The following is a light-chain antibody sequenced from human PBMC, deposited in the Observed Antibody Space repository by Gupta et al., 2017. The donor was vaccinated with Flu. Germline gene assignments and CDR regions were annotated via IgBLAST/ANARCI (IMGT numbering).Light chain of an antibody. V-gene: IGLV2-23*02. Sequence: ITISCTGTSSEVGSYNLVSWYQQHPGKAHNLMIYEVSKRSAGVANRFSGSKSVNTASLIISGRQAEDESDYYCCSDAGSRSWVFGGGTKLTVL. CDR2: EVS. CDR3: CSDAGSRSWV. CDR1: SSEVGSYNL. J-gene: IGLJ3*02.